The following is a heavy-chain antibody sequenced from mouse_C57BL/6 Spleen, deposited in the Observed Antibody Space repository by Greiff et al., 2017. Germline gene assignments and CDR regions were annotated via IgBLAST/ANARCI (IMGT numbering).Heavy chain of an antibody. D-gene: IGHD2-1*01. V-gene: IGHV1-82*01. J-gene: IGHJ4*01. CDR3: ERASYGNYDAMDY. CDR1: GYAFSSSW. Sequence: QVQLQQSGPELVKPGASVKISCKASGYAFSSSWMNWVKQRPGKGLEWIGRIYPGDGDTNYNGKFKGKATLTADKSSSTAYMHLSRLTSEDSAVYFCERASYGNYDAMDYWGQGTSVTVSS. CDR2: IYPGDGDT.